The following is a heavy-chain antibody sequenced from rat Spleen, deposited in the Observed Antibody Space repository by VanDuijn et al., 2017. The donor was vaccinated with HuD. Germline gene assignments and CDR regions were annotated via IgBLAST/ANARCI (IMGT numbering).Heavy chain of an antibody. CDR3: TRGKLGTGWFAY. D-gene: IGHD5-1*01. J-gene: IGHJ3*01. CDR2: ISTGGGKT. CDR1: GFTYSNYV. Sequence: EVQLVESGGGLVQPGRSLKLSCAASGFTYSNYVMAWFRQAPTKGLEWVASISTGGGKTYYRDSVKGRLTISRDNAKSTLYLQMNSLRSEDTATYYCTRGKLGTGWFAYWGQGTLVTVSS. V-gene: IGHV5-25*01.